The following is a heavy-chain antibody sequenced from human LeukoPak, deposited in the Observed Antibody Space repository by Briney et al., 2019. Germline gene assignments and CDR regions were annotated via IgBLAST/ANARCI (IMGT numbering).Heavy chain of an antibody. CDR1: GGSISSYY. V-gene: IGHV4-59*08. J-gene: IGHJ6*02. D-gene: IGHD4-17*01. CDR3: ARTLRPREYYGMDV. CDR2: IYYSGST. Sequence: NPSETLSLTCTVSGGSISSYYWSWIRQPPGKGLGWIGYIYYSGSTNYNPSLKSRVTISVDTSKNQFSLKLSSVTAADTAVYYCARTLRPREYYGMDVWGQGTTVTVSS.